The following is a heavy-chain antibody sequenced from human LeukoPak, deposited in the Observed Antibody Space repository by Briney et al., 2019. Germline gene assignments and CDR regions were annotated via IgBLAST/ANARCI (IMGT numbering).Heavy chain of an antibody. D-gene: IGHD3-22*01. CDR1: GFTFSSYH. CDR3: ARERGYYDNSGYLPTTYFQH. CDR2: IGSSGSYI. V-gene: IGHV3-21*01. Sequence: GGSLRLSCAASGFTFSSYHMNWVRQAPGKGLEWVSSIGSSGSYIYYADSLTGRFTISRDNAKNSLYLQMNSLRAEDTAVYYCARERGYYDNSGYLPTTYFQHWGQGTLVTVSS. J-gene: IGHJ1*01.